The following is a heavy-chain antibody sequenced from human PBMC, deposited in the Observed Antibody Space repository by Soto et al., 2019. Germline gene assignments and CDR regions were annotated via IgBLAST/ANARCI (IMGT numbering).Heavy chain of an antibody. CDR2: IYYSGST. D-gene: IGHD6-19*01. CDR3: ARDPGGAVAQGFDY. CDR1: GGSISSYY. J-gene: IGHJ4*02. V-gene: IGHV4-59*01. Sequence: QVQLQESGPGLVKPSETLSLTCTVSGGSISSYYWSWIRQPPGKGLEWIGYIYYSGSTNYNPSLKGRVTISVDTSKNQVSLKLSSVTAADTAVYYCARDPGGAVAQGFDYWGQGTLVTVSS.